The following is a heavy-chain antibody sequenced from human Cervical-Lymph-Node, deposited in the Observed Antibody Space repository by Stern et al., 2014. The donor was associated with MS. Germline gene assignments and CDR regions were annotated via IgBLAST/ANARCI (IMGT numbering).Heavy chain of an antibody. CDR1: GDSISSYY. Sequence: QVQLQESGPGLVKPSATLSLTCTISGDSISSYYWHWIRQSPGKGLEWIGYIYYSGSSNYNPSLKSRVTISVDMSKNQFSLQLTSVTAADTAVYFCARWDRVMVRPNFYYYGMDVWGQGTTVIVSS. D-gene: IGHD5-18*01. V-gene: IGHV4-59*01. CDR3: ARWDRVMVRPNFYYYGMDV. CDR2: IYYSGSS. J-gene: IGHJ6*02.